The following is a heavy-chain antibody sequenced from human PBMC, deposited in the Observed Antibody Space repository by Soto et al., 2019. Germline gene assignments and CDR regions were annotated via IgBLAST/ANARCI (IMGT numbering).Heavy chain of an antibody. D-gene: IGHD2-15*01. CDR3: TRVVVEPAALDAFEI. Sequence: GGCLRLSCTASGFPFGDYAMSWFRQAPGKGLEWVGFIRSKAYGGTTEYAASVKGRFTISRDDSKSIAYLQMNSLKTEDTAVYYCTRVVVEPAALDAFEIWGQGTMVTVSS. CDR2: IRSKAYGGTT. J-gene: IGHJ3*02. V-gene: IGHV3-49*03. CDR1: GFPFGDYA.